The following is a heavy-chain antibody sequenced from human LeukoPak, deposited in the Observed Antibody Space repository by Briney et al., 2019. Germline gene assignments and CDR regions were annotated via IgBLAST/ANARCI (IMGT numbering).Heavy chain of an antibody. CDR2: IKSKTDGGTT. D-gene: IGHD5-12*01. J-gene: IGHJ4*02. CDR1: GFTFSNAW. CDR3: ARGGRESGYDFDY. Sequence: GGSLRLSCAASGFTFSNAWMSWVRQAPGKGLEWVGRIKSKTDGGTTGYAAPVKGRFTISRDDSKSTLYLQMNSLKTEDTAVYYCARGGRESGYDFDYWGQGTLVTVSS. V-gene: IGHV3-15*01.